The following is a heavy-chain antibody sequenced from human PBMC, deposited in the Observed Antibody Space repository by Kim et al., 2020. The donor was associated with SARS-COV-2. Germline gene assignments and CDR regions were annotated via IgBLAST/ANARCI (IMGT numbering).Heavy chain of an antibody. J-gene: IGHJ4*02. CDR3: ARGQPLGY. CDR2: ISYSGNS. V-gene: IGHV4-31*03. CDR1: GGSIRSGGKF. Sequence: SETLSLTCSVSGGSIRSGGKFWTWIRQHPAKGLEWIGSISYSGNSHYSPSLRSRVSISLQTSENQFSLELTSVTAADTAVYYCARGQPLGYWGQGILVTV. D-gene: IGHD2-2*01.